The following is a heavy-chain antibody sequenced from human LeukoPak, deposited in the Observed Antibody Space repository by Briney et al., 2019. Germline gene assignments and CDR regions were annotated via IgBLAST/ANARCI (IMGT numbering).Heavy chain of an antibody. V-gene: IGHV3-48*03. CDR3: ARSRYALGY. D-gene: IGHD1-1*01. CDR2: ISAGGTII. J-gene: IGHJ4*02. Sequence: GGSLRLSCAASGFTFSTYEMNGVRQAPGKGLEGVSYISAGGTIIYYADSVKGRFTISRDNAKNSLYLQMNSLRAEDTAVYYCARSRYALGYWGQGTLVTVSS. CDR1: GFTFSTYE.